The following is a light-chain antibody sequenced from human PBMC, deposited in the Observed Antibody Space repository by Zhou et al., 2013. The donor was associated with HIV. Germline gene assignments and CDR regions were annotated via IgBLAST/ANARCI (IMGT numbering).Light chain of an antibody. CDR3: QQSYRGFT. CDR1: QSISTY. CDR2: GAS. Sequence: DIQMTQSPSSLSASVGDRVTIICRASQSISTYLNWYQHKPGKAPTLLIYGASTLQAGVPSRFRASGSGTDFILAISGLQREDVATYSCQQSYRGFTFGPGTKVEIK. J-gene: IGKJ3*01. V-gene: IGKV1-39*01.